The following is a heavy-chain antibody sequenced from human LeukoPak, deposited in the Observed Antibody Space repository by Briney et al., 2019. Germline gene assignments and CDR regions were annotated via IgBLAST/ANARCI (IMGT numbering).Heavy chain of an antibody. V-gene: IGHV3-30*18. J-gene: IGHJ4*02. D-gene: IGHD5-12*01. CDR2: ISYDGSNK. CDR1: GFTFSSYG. CDR3: AKEDGYAFDY. Sequence: GGSLRLSCAASGFTFSSYGMHWVGQAPGKGLEWVAVISYDGSNKYYADSVKGRFTISRDNSKNTLYLQMNSLRAEDTAVYYCAKEDGYAFDYWGQGTLVTVSS.